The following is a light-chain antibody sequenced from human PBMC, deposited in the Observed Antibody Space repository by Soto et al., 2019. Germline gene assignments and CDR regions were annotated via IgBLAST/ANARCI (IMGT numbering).Light chain of an antibody. J-gene: IGKJ4*01. V-gene: IGKV1-27*01. CDR1: QGISNY. CDR3: QQYNSAPLT. Sequence: DIQMTQSPASLSASAGDRVTITCRASQGISNYLAWYHQKQGKVPKLLICAASTLQSGVPSRFSGSGSGTDFTLTISRLQPEDVATYYCQQYNSAPLTFGKGTQVEIK. CDR2: AAS.